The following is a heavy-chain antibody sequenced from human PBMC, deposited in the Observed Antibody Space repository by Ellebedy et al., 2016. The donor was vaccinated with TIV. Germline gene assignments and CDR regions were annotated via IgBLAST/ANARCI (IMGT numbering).Heavy chain of an antibody. D-gene: IGHD3-10*01. J-gene: IGHJ6*02. CDR2: ISGSGNSA. Sequence: GESLKISXAGSGFTFSSYAMSWVRQAPGKGLEWVSSISGSGNSAYYADSVKGRFTISRDNSRTTLYLQMDSLRAEDTAVYYCAREVDTSGELLSYYYYGMDVWGQGTTVTVSS. CDR1: GFTFSSYA. V-gene: IGHV3-23*01. CDR3: AREVDTSGELLSYYYYGMDV.